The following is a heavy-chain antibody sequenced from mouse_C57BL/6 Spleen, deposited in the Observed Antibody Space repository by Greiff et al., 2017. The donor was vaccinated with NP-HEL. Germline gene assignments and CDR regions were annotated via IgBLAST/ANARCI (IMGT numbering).Heavy chain of an antibody. D-gene: IGHD2-2*01. Sequence: QVQLQQPGAELVMPGASVKLSCKASGYTFTSYWMHWVKQRPGQGLEWIGEIDPSDSYTNYNQKVKGKSTLTVDKSSSTAYMQLSSLTSEDSAVYYCARGVTTGTYAMDYWGQGTSVTVSS. V-gene: IGHV1-69*01. CDR2: IDPSDSYT. CDR3: ARGVTTGTYAMDY. CDR1: GYTFTSYW. J-gene: IGHJ4*01.